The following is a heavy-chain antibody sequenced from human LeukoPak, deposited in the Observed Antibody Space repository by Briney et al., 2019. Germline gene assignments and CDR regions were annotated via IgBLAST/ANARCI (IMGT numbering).Heavy chain of an antibody. J-gene: IGHJ3*02. CDR3: AKAAGAAAVDAFDI. D-gene: IGHD6-13*01. CDR2: IYSGGST. Sequence: PGGSLRLSCAASEFSVGSNYMTWVRQAPGKGLEWVSLIYSGGSTYYADSVKGRFTISRDNSKNTLYLQMNSLRAEDTAVYYCAKAAGAAAVDAFDIWGQGTMVTVSS. CDR1: EFSVGSNY. V-gene: IGHV3-66*01.